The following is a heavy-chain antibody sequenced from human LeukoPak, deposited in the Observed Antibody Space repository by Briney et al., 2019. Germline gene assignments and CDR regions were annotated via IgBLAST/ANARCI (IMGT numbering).Heavy chain of an antibody. V-gene: IGHV3-74*01. CDR2: ILSDGSST. D-gene: IGHD2-2*01. Sequence: GSLRLSCAASGFTFSNYWMHWVRQTPGKGLVWVSRILSDGSSTNYADSVKGRFTVSRDNAQNTLYLQMNSLRAEDTAVYYCVRGYCSATSCYFSSSYNWFDPWGQGTLVTVSS. CDR1: GFTFSNYW. J-gene: IGHJ5*02. CDR3: VRGYCSATSCYFSSSYNWFDP.